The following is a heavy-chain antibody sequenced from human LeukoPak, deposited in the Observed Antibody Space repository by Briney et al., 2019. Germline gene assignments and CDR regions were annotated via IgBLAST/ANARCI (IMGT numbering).Heavy chain of an antibody. J-gene: IGHJ2*01. D-gene: IGHD2-15*01. CDR3: ARSVVSTYWYFDL. Sequence: GGSLRLSCAASRFIFSSYWMHWVRQVPGKGLVWVSRVYTDGTTTDFADSVKGRFTVSRDNAKNTLYLQMDSLRAEDTAMYYCARSVVSTYWYFDLWGRGTLVTVSS. CDR2: VYTDGTTT. CDR1: RFIFSSYW. V-gene: IGHV3-74*01.